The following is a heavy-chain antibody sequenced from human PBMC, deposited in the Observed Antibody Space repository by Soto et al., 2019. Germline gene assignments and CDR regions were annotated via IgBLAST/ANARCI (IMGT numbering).Heavy chain of an antibody. CDR1: GGSISSSSYY. J-gene: IGHJ4*02. D-gene: IGHD6-13*01. CDR3: ARHQAGPFDY. CDR2: IYYSGST. V-gene: IGHV4-39*01. Sequence: PSETLSLTCTVSGGSISSSSYYWGWIRQPPGKWLEWIGSIYYSGSTNYNPSLKSRVTISVDTSKNQFSLKLSSVTAADTAVYYCARHQAGPFDYWGQGTLVTVSS.